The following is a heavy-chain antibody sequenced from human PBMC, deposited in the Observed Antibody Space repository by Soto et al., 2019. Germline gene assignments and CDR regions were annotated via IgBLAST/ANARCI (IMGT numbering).Heavy chain of an antibody. D-gene: IGHD3-10*01. J-gene: IGHJ6*02. V-gene: IGHV4-34*01. CDR1: GGSFSGYY. CDR2: INHSGST. CDR3: ARGRMLLWFGENYGMDV. Sequence: SETLSLTCAVYGGSFSGYYWSWIRQPPGKGLEWIGEINHSGSTNYNPSLKSRVTISVDTSKNQFSLKLSSVTAADTAVYYCARGRMLLWFGENYGMDVWGQGTTVTVSS.